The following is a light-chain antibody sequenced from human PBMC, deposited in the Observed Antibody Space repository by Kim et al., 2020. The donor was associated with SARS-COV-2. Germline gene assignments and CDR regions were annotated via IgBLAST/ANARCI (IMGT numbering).Light chain of an antibody. CDR3: QQTNDFPYT. CDR2: AAS. Sequence: DIQMTQAPSSVSASVGDRVTITCRASQGIGRWLAWYQQKPGRAPKLLIYAASTLEGGVPSRFSGTGSGTDFTLTISSLQPEDFATYYCQQTNDFPYTFGQGTKLEI. J-gene: IGKJ2*01. V-gene: IGKV1-12*01. CDR1: QGIGRW.